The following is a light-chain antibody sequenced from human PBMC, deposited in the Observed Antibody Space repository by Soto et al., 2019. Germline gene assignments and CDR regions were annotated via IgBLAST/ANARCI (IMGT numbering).Light chain of an antibody. CDR2: AAS. CDR3: LHHNSYPWT. Sequence: EIQITQSPSAMSASLGDRVTITCRAGQGISSYLACFRHKPGKVPKRLIYAASSWQSGVPSRFSGSGSGTEFTLTISSLQPADFATYYCLHHNSYPWTFGPGTKVDIK. V-gene: IGKV1-17*03. CDR1: QGISSY. J-gene: IGKJ1*01.